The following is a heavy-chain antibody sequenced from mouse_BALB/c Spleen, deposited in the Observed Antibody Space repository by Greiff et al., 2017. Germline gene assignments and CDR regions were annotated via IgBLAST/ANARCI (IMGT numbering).Heavy chain of an antibody. Sequence: DVKLVESGGGLVQPGGSRKLSCAASGFTFSSFGMHWVRQAPEKGLEWVAYISSGSSTIYYADTVKGRFTISRDNPKNTLFLQMTSLRSEDTAMYYCARKGGYYGSKDFDYWGQGTTLTVSS. CDR1: GFTFSSFG. CDR3: ARKGGYYGSKDFDY. V-gene: IGHV5-17*02. D-gene: IGHD1-1*01. J-gene: IGHJ2*01. CDR2: ISSGSSTI.